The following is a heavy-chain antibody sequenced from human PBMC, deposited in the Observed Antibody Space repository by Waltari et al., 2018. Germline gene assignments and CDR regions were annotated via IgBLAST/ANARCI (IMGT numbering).Heavy chain of an antibody. J-gene: IGHJ4*02. Sequence: EVQVVESGGGLVQPGGSLRLSCAASGFIFNSFWTSWVRQAPGKGLEWVANINEDGSRTYYLDSVKGRFTISIDNAKNSLSLQMNSLRAEDTAVYYCVRGIDLWGQGTLVTVSS. CDR2: INEDGSRT. V-gene: IGHV3-7*01. CDR1: GFIFNSFW. D-gene: IGHD3-9*01. CDR3: VRGIDL.